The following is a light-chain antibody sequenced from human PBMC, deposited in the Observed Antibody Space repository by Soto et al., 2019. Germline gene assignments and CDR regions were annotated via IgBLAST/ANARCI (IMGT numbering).Light chain of an antibody. CDR3: QQDNNWPPLT. CDR2: GAS. V-gene: IGKV3-15*01. J-gene: IGKJ4*01. Sequence: EIVMTQSPATLSVSPGERATLSCRASQSVSSNLAWYQQKPGQAPRLLIYGASTRATGIPARFSGSGSGTDFTLTISSLQSEDVAVYYCQQDNNWPPLTFGGGTKVEIK. CDR1: QSVSSN.